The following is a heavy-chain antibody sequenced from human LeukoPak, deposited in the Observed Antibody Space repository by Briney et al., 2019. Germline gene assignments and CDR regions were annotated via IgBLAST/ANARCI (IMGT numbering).Heavy chain of an antibody. CDR1: GDSISSYY. J-gene: IGHJ5*02. CDR3: ARDGLLEYYYESSGYSIKPGNWFDP. V-gene: IGHV4-4*07. D-gene: IGHD3-22*01. Sequence: SETLSLTCTVSGDSISSYYWSWIRQPAGKGLQWIGRIYTSGGTNYNPSLKSRVTMSVDTSKNQLSLKLSSVTAADTAVYYCARDGLLEYYYESSGYSIKPGNWFDPWGRGTLVTVSS. CDR2: IYTSGGT.